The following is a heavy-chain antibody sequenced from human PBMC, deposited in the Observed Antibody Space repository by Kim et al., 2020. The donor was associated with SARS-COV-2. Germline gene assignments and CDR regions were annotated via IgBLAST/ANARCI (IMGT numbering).Heavy chain of an antibody. Sequence: GGSLRLSCAASGFTFSSYSMNWVRQAPGKGLEWVSYISSSSSTIYYADSVKGRFTISRDNAKNSLYLQMNSLRDEDTAVYYCAREVEGFWSGYYRMIPEGRWFDPWGQGTLVTVSS. V-gene: IGHV3-48*02. J-gene: IGHJ5*02. D-gene: IGHD3-3*01. CDR3: AREVEGFWSGYYRMIPEGRWFDP. CDR1: GFTFSSYS. CDR2: ISSSSSTI.